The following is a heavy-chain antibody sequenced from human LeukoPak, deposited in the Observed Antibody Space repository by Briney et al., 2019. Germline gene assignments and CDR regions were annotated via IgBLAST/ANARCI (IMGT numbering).Heavy chain of an antibody. J-gene: IGHJ4*02. Sequence: GGSLRLSCAASGFTFSSYSMNWVSQAPGKGLERVSYISSSSSTIYYADSVKGRFTISRDNAKNSLYLQMNSLRAEDTAVYHCAPGGDGSPIDYWGQGTLVTVSS. CDR2: ISSSSSTI. CDR1: GFTFSSYS. V-gene: IGHV3-48*01. D-gene: IGHD3-10*01. CDR3: APGGDGSPIDY.